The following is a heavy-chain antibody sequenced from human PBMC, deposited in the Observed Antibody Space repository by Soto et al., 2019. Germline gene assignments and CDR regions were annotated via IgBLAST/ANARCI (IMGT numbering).Heavy chain of an antibody. J-gene: IGHJ4*02. CDR2: IWYDGTNK. V-gene: IGHV3-33*01. CDR3: VRDWSGYATRLDY. Sequence: QVQLVESGGGVVQPGRSLRLSCAASEFTFSSYGMHWVRQAPGKGLDWVAVIWYDGTNKYYADSVKGRFTISRDNSKNSLYLEMNSLRDEDTAVYYCVRDWSGYATRLDYWGQGTLVTVSS. D-gene: IGHD3-3*01. CDR1: EFTFSSYG.